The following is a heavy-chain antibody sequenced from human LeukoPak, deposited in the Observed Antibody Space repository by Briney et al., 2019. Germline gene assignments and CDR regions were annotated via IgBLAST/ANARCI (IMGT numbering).Heavy chain of an antibody. V-gene: IGHV1-46*01. D-gene: IGHD3-22*01. CDR3: ARDRGGDYYDSSGYYRDAFDI. Sequence: ASVKVSCKASGYTFTSYYMHWVRQAPGQGLEWMGIINPSGGSTSYAQKFQGRVTMTRDMSTSTVYMELSSLRSEDTAVYYCARDRGGDYYDSSGYYRDAFDIWGQGTMDTVSS. J-gene: IGHJ3*02. CDR1: GYTFTSYY. CDR2: INPSGGST.